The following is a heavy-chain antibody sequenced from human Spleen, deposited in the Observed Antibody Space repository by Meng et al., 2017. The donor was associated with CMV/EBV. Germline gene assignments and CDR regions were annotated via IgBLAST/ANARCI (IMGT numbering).Heavy chain of an antibody. Sequence: SCNAAGILVSRNYMRWVRQGPGRGLEWVSVIYSGGTTYYADSVKGRFTISRDNSKNTLYLQMNSLRAEDTAVYYCARGMVGTRGFDCWGQGTLVTVSS. CDR1: GILVSRNY. J-gene: IGHJ4*02. D-gene: IGHD4/OR15-4a*01. CDR2: IYSGGTT. V-gene: IGHV3-53*01. CDR3: ARGMVGTRGFDC.